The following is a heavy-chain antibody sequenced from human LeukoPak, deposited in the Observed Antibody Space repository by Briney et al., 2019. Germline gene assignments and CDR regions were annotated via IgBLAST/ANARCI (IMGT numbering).Heavy chain of an antibody. V-gene: IGHV5-51*01. J-gene: IGHJ5*02. CDR1: GYSFTSYW. Sequence: GESLKISCKGSGYSFTSYWIGWVRQMPGKGLEWMGIIYPGDSDTRYSPSFQGQVTISADKSISTAYLQWSSLKASDTAMYYCARWLELPKKRFDPWGQGTLVTVSS. D-gene: IGHD1-7*01. CDR3: ARWLELPKKRFDP. CDR2: IYPGDSDT.